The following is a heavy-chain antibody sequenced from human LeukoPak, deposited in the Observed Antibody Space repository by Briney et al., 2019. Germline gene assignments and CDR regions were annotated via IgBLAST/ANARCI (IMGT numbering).Heavy chain of an antibody. V-gene: IGHV1-2*02. CDR1: GYTFTGYY. CDR2: INPNSGGT. J-gene: IGHJ4*02. Sequence: ASVKVSCKASGYTFTGYYMHWVRQAPGQGLEWMGWINPNSGGTNYAQKFQGRVTMTTDTSTSTAYMELRSLRSDDTAVYYCARLKRFALRGYYFDYWGQGTLVTVSS. CDR3: ARLKRFALRGYYFDY. D-gene: IGHD3-10*01.